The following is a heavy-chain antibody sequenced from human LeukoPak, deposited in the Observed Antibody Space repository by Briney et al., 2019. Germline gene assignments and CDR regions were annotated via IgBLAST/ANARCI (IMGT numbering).Heavy chain of an antibody. CDR1: GGSISSYY. J-gene: IGHJ4*02. CDR2: IYYSGST. Sequence: SETLSLTCTVSGGSISSYYRSWIRQPPGKGLEWIGYIYYSGSTNYNPSLKSRVTISVDTSKNQFSLKLSSVTAADTAVYYCARGGFDYWGQGTLVTVSS. V-gene: IGHV4-59*01. CDR3: ARGGFDY.